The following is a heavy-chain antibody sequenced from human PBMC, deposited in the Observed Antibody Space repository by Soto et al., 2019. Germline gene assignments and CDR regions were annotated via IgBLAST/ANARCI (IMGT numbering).Heavy chain of an antibody. J-gene: IGHJ5*02. V-gene: IGHV3-23*01. CDR3: ANGFRSQDR. Sequence: EVQLLESGGGLVQPGGSLRLSCAASGFTFSSYAMSWVRQAPGKGLEWVSAISGNGGSTYYADSVKGRFTISRDNSKNTLYLQMNSLRGQNTAVYYCANGFRSQDRWRQGTLVTVSS. D-gene: IGHD3-10*01. CDR2: ISGNGGST. CDR1: GFTFSSYA.